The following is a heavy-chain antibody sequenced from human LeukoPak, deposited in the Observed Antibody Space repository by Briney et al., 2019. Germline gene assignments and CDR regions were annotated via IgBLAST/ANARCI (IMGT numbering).Heavy chain of an antibody. Sequence: PGGSLRLSCATSGFTFSGFEMNWVRQAPGKGLEWVSYITSSGSTIYYADSVKGRFTISRDNAKNSVYLQMNSLRAEDTAVYYCARFTSGSGSNDYFDFWGQGILVTVSS. J-gene: IGHJ4*02. CDR2: ITSSGSTI. D-gene: IGHD3-10*01. CDR1: GFTFSGFE. CDR3: ARFTSGSGSNDYFDF. V-gene: IGHV3-48*03.